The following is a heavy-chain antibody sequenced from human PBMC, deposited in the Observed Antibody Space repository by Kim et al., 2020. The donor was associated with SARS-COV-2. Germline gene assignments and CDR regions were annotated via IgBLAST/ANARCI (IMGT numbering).Heavy chain of an antibody. CDR3: AKDEGATWIQLWLLDY. J-gene: IGHJ4*02. Sequence: GGSLRLSCAASGFTFDDYAMHWVRQAPGKGLEWVSGISWNSGSIGYADSVKGRFTISRDNAKNSLYLQMNSLRAEDTALYYCAKDEGATWIQLWLLDYWGQGTLVTVSS. V-gene: IGHV3-9*01. CDR2: ISWNSGSI. CDR1: GFTFDDYA. D-gene: IGHD5-18*01.